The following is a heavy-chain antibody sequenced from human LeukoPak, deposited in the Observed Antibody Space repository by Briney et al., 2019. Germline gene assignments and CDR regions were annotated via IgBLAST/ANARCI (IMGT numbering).Heavy chain of an antibody. CDR1: GFTFSSYA. D-gene: IGHD6-6*01. J-gene: IGHJ6*02. V-gene: IGHV3-30*04. Sequence: PGGSLRLSCAASGFTFSSYAMHWVRQAPGKGLEWVAVISYDGSNKYYADSVKGRFTISRDNSKNTLYLQMNRLRAGDTAVYYCARSSDSSSPFYYYYGMDVWGQGTTVTVSS. CDR2: ISYDGSNK. CDR3: ARSSDSSSPFYYYYGMDV.